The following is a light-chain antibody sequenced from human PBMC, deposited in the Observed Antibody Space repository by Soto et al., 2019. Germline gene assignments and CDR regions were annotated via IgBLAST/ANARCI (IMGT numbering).Light chain of an antibody. V-gene: IGLV2-14*01. Sequence: QSALTQPASVYGSPRQSITISCIGTSSDIGRYNDVSWYQQYPGKAPTFMIYDVSNRPSGVSNRSSGSKSGNTASLTISGLQAEDEADYYCSSYISSSTYVFGTGTKVTVL. CDR1: SSDIGRYND. CDR3: SSYISSSTYV. J-gene: IGLJ1*01. CDR2: DVS.